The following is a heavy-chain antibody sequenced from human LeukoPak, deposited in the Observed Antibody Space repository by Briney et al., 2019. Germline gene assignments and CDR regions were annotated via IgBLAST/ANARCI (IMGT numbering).Heavy chain of an antibody. CDR1: GITFSNYA. D-gene: IGHD6-19*01. V-gene: IGHV3-33*08. CDR2: IWYDGSNK. J-gene: IGHJ4*02. Sequence: GGPLRLSCVASGITFSNYAVSWVRQAPGKGLEWVAVIWYDGSNKYYADSVKGRFTISRDNSNNTLYLQMNSLRAEDTAVYYCARGCGSGWGKDYWGQGTLVTVSS. CDR3: ARGCGSGWGKDY.